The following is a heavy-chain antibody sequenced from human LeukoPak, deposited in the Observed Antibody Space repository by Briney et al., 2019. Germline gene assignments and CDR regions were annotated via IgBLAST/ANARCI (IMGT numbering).Heavy chain of an antibody. J-gene: IGHJ2*01. Sequence: SSETLSLTCTVSRGSISNYYWSWIRQPAGKGLEWIGRIYSSGSTNYNPSLKSRVTMSLDTSMNQFSLKLSSVTAADTAVYYCARDKEYCGGDCSYWYFDLWGRGTAVTVSS. V-gene: IGHV4-4*07. D-gene: IGHD2-21*02. CDR1: RGSISNYY. CDR2: IYSSGST. CDR3: ARDKEYCGGDCSYWYFDL.